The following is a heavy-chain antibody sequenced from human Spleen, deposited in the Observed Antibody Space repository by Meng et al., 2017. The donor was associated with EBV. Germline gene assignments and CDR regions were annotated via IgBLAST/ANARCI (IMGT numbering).Heavy chain of an antibody. D-gene: IGHD6-19*01. CDR1: GYPISRFYY. Sequence: GSSQVTLSRTPSLTSTLLGYPISRFYYCGWIPQPPGRGLEWIGSVHYTGSTYYSPSLKSRVTVSVDTSKNQFSLRLTSVTAADTAVYYCARPFPSWQSPRLDPFGAWGQGTLVTVSS. V-gene: IGHV4-38-2*02. CDR2: VHYTGST. CDR3: ARPFPSWQSPRLDPFGA. J-gene: IGHJ5*02.